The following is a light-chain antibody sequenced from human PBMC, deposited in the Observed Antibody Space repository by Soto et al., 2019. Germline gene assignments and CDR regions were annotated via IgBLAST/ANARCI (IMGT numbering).Light chain of an antibody. Sequence: IVMTQSPATLSVSPGERATLSCRASQSVGTNLAWYQQKPGQAPRLLISGASTRATGIPDRFSGGGSGTEFTLTISRLQPEDFAVYYCQQYTNWPPLTFGGGTKLEIK. CDR1: QSVGTN. J-gene: IGKJ4*01. CDR3: QQYTNWPPLT. CDR2: GAS. V-gene: IGKV3-15*01.